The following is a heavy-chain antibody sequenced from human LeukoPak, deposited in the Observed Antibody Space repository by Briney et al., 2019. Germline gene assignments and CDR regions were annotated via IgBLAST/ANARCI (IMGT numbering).Heavy chain of an antibody. CDR2: INPNSGGT. Sequence: GASVKVSCKASGYTFTGHYMHWVRQAPGQGLEWMGWINPNSGGTKYAQKFQGRVTLTRDTSISTAYMELSRLRCDDTAVYYCARSYDFWSGPPFDPWGQGTLSPSPQ. CDR1: GYTFTGHY. V-gene: IGHV1-2*02. J-gene: IGHJ5*02. D-gene: IGHD3-3*01. CDR3: ARSYDFWSGPPFDP.